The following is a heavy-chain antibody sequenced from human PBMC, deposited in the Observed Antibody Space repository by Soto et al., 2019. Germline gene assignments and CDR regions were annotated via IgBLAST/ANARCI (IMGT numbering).Heavy chain of an antibody. Sequence: ASVKVSCKVSGYTLPGLSVHWLRQAPGKGLEWMAAYDPEDGETIYAQKFQGRVTMTEDTSTDTAYIEVSGLRSEDTAVYYCATGLPSVRATFAPWAQGTMLTLSS. CDR1: GYTLPGLS. J-gene: IGHJ5*02. CDR2: YDPEDGET. D-gene: IGHD1-26*01. CDR3: ATGLPSVRATFAP. V-gene: IGHV1-24*01.